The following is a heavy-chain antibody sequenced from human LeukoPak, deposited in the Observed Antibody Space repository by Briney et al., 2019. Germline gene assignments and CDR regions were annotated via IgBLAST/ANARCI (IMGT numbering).Heavy chain of an antibody. V-gene: IGHV3-30*02. CDR3: ARDGDPSRFLEWLGAFDI. Sequence: GGSLRLSCAASGFTFSSYGMHWVRQAPGKGLEWVAFIRYDGSNKYYADSVKGRFTISRDNSKNTLYLQMNSLRAEDTAVYYCARDGDPSRFLEWLGAFDIWGQGTMVTVSS. J-gene: IGHJ3*02. CDR2: IRYDGSNK. D-gene: IGHD3-3*01. CDR1: GFTFSSYG.